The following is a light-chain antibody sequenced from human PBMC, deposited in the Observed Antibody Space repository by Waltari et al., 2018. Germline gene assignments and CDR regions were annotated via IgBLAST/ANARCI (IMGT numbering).Light chain of an antibody. V-gene: IGLV1-44*01. J-gene: IGLJ3*02. CDR1: SSNIGRNI. CDR3: ASWDDSLSGWV. Sequence: QSVLTQAPPASGTPGQRVPIPCSGSSSNIGRNIVSWYHQPPGAAPKFLIHGNNQRPSGVPDRFSGSKSGTSASLAISGLQSEDEADYYCASWDDSLSGWVFGGGTKLTVL. CDR2: GNN.